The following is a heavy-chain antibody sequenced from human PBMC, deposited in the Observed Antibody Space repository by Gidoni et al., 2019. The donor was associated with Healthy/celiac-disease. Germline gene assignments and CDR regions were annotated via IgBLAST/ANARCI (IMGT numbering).Heavy chain of an antibody. CDR2: INHSGST. D-gene: IGHD3-9*01. CDR1: GGSFSGYY. CDR3: ARDKVLRYFDWLPRGAFDI. Sequence: QVQLQQWGAGLLKPSETLSLTCAVYGGSFSGYYWSWIRQPPGKGLEWIGEINHSGSTNYNPSLKSRVTISVDTSKNQFSLKLSSVTAADTAVYYCARDKVLRYFDWLPRGAFDIWGQGTMVTVSS. V-gene: IGHV4-34*01. J-gene: IGHJ3*02.